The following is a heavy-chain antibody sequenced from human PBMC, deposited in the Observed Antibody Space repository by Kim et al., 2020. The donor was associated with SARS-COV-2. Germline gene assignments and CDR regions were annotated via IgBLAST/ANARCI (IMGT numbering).Heavy chain of an antibody. J-gene: IGHJ4*02. CDR3: ARAPPLPIPRRSRDLSFDY. CDR1: GGSFSGYY. V-gene: IGHV4-34*01. CDR2: INHSGST. Sequence: SETLSLTCAVYGGSFSGYYWSWIRQPPGKGLEWIGEINHSGSTNYNPSLKSRVTISVDTSKNQFSLKLSSVTAADTAVYYCARAPPLPIPRRSRDLSFDYWGQGTLVTVSS. D-gene: IGHD2-2*01.